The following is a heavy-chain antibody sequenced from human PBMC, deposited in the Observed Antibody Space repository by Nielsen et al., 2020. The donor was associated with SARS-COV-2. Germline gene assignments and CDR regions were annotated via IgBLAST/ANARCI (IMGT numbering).Heavy chain of an antibody. Sequence: GESLKISCAASGFTFGSYGMHWVRQAPGKGLEWLAVIWYDGSKIYYADSVNGRFTISRDTSKNTLYLQMNSLRVEDTAVYYCTRAPYSSGDFDFWGQGTLVTVSS. D-gene: IGHD6-25*01. J-gene: IGHJ4*02. CDR1: GFTFGSYG. CDR3: TRAPYSSGDFDF. V-gene: IGHV3-33*01. CDR2: IWYDGSKI.